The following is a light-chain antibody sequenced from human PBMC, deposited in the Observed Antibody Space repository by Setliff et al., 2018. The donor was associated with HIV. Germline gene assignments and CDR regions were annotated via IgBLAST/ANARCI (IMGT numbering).Light chain of an antibody. CDR2: EVR. CDR3: SSYAITNTLP. Sequence: QSVLAQPASVSGSPGQSITIPCTGTSRDVGGYNYVSWYQQHPGKAPKLIIYEVRNRPSGVSNRFSGSKSGNTASLTISGLQTEDEADYYCSSYAITNTLPFGTGTKVTVL. CDR1: SRDVGGYNY. J-gene: IGLJ1*01. V-gene: IGLV2-14*01.